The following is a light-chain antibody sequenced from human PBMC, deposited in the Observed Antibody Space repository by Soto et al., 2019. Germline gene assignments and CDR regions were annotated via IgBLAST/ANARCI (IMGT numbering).Light chain of an antibody. Sequence: EIVLTQSPGTLSLSPGERATLSCRASQIFSSNYLSWYQQKLGQAPRLLIYGASSRATGIPDRFSGSGSGTDFTLTISSLETEDFAMYYYQQYGSPPVTFGQGTKVEIK. CDR1: QIFSSNY. CDR2: GAS. CDR3: QQYGSPPVT. J-gene: IGKJ1*01. V-gene: IGKV3-20*01.